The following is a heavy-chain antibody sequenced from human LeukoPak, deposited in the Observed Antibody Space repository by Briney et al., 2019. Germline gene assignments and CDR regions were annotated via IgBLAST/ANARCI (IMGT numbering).Heavy chain of an antibody. CDR3: ARGSSSLSGYYYGMDV. CDR2: IYHSGSS. CDR1: GGSISSTNW. V-gene: IGHV4-4*02. J-gene: IGHJ6*02. D-gene: IGHD6-13*01. Sequence: SGTLSLTCAVSGGSISSTNWWSWVRQPPGKGLEWIGEIYHSGSSNYNPSLKSRVTISVDKSKNQFSLKLSSVTAADTAVYYCARGSSSLSGYYYGMDVWGQGTTVTVSS.